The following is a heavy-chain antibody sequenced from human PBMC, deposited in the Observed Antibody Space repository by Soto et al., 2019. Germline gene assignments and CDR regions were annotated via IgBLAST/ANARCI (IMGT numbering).Heavy chain of an antibody. CDR2: ISAYNGNT. D-gene: IGHD3-16*02. CDR3: ARESLYDYVWGSYRSPGDY. J-gene: IGHJ4*02. Sequence: ASVKVSCKASGYTFTSYGISWVRQAPGQGLEWMGWISAYNGNTNYAQKLQGRVTMTTDTSTSTAYMELRSLRSDDTAVYYCARESLYDYVWGSYRSPGDYWGQGTLVTVSS. CDR1: GYTFTSYG. V-gene: IGHV1-18*01.